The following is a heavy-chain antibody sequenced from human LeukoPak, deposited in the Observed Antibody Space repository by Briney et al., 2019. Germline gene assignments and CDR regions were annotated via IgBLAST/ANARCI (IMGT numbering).Heavy chain of an antibody. CDR3: ASDSYSPEYFQH. CDR1: GFSVSNNY. Sequence: QPGGSLRLSCAASGFSVSNNYMSWVRQAPGKGLEWVSVIYSGGSTFYADSVKGRFTISRDNSKNTLYLQTNSLRAEDTAVYYCASDSYSPEYFQHWGQGTLVTVSS. D-gene: IGHD2-15*01. J-gene: IGHJ1*01. CDR2: IYSGGST. V-gene: IGHV3-66*01.